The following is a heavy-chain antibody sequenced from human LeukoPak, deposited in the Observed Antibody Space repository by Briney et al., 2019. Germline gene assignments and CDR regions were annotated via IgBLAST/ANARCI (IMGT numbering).Heavy chain of an antibody. V-gene: IGHV1-2*02. D-gene: IGHD1-26*01. CDR1: GYTFTSYY. CDR2: TNPNSGGT. Sequence: ASVKVSCKASGYTFTSYYIHWVRQAPGQGLEWMGLTNPNSGGTNYAQKFQGRVTMTRDTSISTAYMELSRLRSDDTAVYYCARVLAREGGSYFDYYYYMDVWGKGTTVTISS. CDR3: ARVLAREGGSYFDYYYYMDV. J-gene: IGHJ6*03.